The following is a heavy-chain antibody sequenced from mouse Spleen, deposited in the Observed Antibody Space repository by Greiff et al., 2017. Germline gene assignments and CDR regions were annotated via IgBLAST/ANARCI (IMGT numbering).Heavy chain of an antibody. Sequence: QVQLKESGAELVRPGTSVKISCKASGYTFTNYWLGWVKQRPGHGLEWIGDIYPGGGYTNYNEKFKGKATLTADTSSSTAYMQLSSLTSEDSAVYFCARDGDYDGFDYWGQGTTLTVSS. CDR1: GYTFTNYW. V-gene: IGHV1-63*02. CDR2: IYPGGGYT. CDR3: ARDGDYDGFDY. D-gene: IGHD2-4*01. J-gene: IGHJ2*01.